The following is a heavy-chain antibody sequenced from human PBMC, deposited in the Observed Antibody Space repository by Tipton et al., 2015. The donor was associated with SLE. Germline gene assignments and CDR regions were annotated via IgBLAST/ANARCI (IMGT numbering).Heavy chain of an antibody. V-gene: IGHV3-23*01. CDR1: GFTFSSYA. CDR2: ISGSGGST. CDR3: AKGRSAGVYYYGMDV. Sequence: SLRLSCAASGFTFSSYAMSWVRQAPGKGLEWVSAISGSGGSTYYADSVKGRFTISRDNSKNTLYLQMNSLRAEDTAVYYCAKGRSAGVYYYGMDVWGQGTTVTVSS. J-gene: IGHJ6*02. D-gene: IGHD7-27*01.